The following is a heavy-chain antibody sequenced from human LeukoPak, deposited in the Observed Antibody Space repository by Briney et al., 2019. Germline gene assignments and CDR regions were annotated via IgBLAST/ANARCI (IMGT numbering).Heavy chain of an antibody. CDR2: INPNSGGT. D-gene: IGHD1-26*01. Sequence: GASVKVSCKASGYTFTGYYMHWVRQAPGQGLEWMGWINPNSGGTNYAQKFQGRVTMTRDTSITTAYMELSRLRSDDTAVYYCARELISYSGSYDAFDIWGQGTMVTVSS. V-gene: IGHV1-2*02. J-gene: IGHJ3*02. CDR1: GYTFTGYY. CDR3: ARELISYSGSYDAFDI.